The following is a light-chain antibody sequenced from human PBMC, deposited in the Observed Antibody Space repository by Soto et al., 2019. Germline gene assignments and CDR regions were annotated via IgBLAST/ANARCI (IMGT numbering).Light chain of an antibody. CDR2: HVT. J-gene: IGLJ1*01. V-gene: IGLV2-14*03. CDR1: SSDIGHYDY. CDR3: CSLTTSHTYV. Sequence: QSVLTQPASVSGSPGQSITISCTETSSDIGHYDYVSWYQQHPGKAPKLMFYHVTYRPSGVSNRYSGSKSGNSASLTISGLQADDEADYYCCSLTTSHTYVFGSGTKVTVL.